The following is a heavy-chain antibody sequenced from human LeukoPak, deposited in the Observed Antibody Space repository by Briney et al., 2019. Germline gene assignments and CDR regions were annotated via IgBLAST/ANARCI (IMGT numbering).Heavy chain of an antibody. D-gene: IGHD4-17*01. CDR1: GFTFSSYA. Sequence: GGSLRLSCAASGFTFSSYAMHWVRQAPGKGLEYVSAISSNGGSTYYANSVKGRFTISRDNSKNTLYLQMGSLRAEDMAVYYCARGGFYGDYVGDWFDPWGQGTLVTVSS. CDR3: ARGGFYGDYVGDWFDP. V-gene: IGHV3-64*01. J-gene: IGHJ5*02. CDR2: ISSNGGST.